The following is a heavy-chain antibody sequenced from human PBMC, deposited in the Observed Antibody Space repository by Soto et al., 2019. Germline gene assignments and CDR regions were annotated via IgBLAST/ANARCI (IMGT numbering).Heavy chain of an antibody. J-gene: IGHJ6*02. CDR1: GYTFTDYY. V-gene: IGHV1-2*02. D-gene: IGHD3-16*01. CDR3: ARSFMISESGMDV. Sequence: ASVKVSCKASGYTFTDYYLHWVRQAPGQGLEWMGWINANSGGTNFAQKFQGRVTMTRDTSIDTAYMDLNRLRSDDTAVYFCARSFMISESGMDVWGQGTTVTVSS. CDR2: INANSGGT.